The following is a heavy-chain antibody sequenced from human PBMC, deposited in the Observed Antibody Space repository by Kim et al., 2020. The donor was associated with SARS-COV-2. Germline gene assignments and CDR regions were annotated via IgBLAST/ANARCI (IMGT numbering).Heavy chain of an antibody. D-gene: IGHD3-10*01. J-gene: IGHJ6*01. V-gene: IGHV3-15*01. CDR2: IKSTADGGAS. CDR3: ATYGSGSRYYGMDV. Sequence: GGSLRLSCEASGLALSNAWMTWVRQAPGKGLVWVGRIKSTADGGASEYAAPVKDRFTISRADSRNTLYLQMNSLTTEDTGVYYCATYGSGSRYYGMDVWG. CDR1: GLALSNAW.